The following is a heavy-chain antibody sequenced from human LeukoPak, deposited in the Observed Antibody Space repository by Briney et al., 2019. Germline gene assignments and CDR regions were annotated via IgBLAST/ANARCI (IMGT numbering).Heavy chain of an antibody. J-gene: IGHJ4*02. CDR2: IYYSGSI. CDR1: GGSISSYY. Sequence: SETLSLTCTVSGGSISSYYWSWIRQPPGKGLEWIGYIYYSGSINYNPSLKSRVTISVDTSKNQFSLKLSSVTAADTAVYYCARGRFGESMFDFWGQGTLVTVSS. V-gene: IGHV4-59*01. D-gene: IGHD3-10*01. CDR3: ARGRFGESMFDF.